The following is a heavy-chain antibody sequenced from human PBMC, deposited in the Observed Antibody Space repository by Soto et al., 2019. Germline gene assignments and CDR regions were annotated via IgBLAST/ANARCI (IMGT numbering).Heavy chain of an antibody. J-gene: IGHJ3*02. D-gene: IGHD6-19*01. CDR3: ARPLGWRDAFDI. CDR1: GFSLSTYW. CDR2: IKQDGSDK. V-gene: IGHV3-7*01. Sequence: EVQLVESGGGLVQSGGSLRLSCAASGFSLSTYWMSWVRQAPGKGLEWVAAIKQDGSDKYYVDSVKGRFTISRDNAKYSVNLQMNSLRDEDTAVYYCARPLGWRDAFDIWGQGTMVIVSS.